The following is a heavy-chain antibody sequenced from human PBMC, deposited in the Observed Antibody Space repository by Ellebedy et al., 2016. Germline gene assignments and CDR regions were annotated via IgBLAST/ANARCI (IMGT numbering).Heavy chain of an antibody. D-gene: IGHD3-22*01. V-gene: IGHV4-59*01. CDR3: ARAIRGYYYDSSGYYGDAFDI. J-gene: IGHJ3*02. CDR2: IYYSGST. CDR1: GGSISSYY. Sequence: SETLSLXXTVSGGSISSYYWSWIRQPPGKGLEWIGYIYYSGSTNYNPSLKSRVTISVDTSKNQFSLKLSSVTAADTAVYYCARAIRGYYYDSSGYYGDAFDIWGQGTMVTVSS.